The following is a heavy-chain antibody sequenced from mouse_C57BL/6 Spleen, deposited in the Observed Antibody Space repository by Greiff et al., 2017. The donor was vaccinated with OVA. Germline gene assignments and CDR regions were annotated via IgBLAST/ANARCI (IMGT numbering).Heavy chain of an antibody. V-gene: IGHV5-9*01. Sequence: EVKLMESGGGLVKPGGSLKLSCAASGFTFSSYTMSWVRQTPEKRLEWVATISGGGGNTYYPDSVKGRFTISRDNAKNTLYLQMSSLRSEDTALYYCASPPYYYGSSWFAYWGQGTLVTVSA. D-gene: IGHD1-1*01. CDR2: ISGGGGNT. CDR1: GFTFSSYT. CDR3: ASPPYYYGSSWFAY. J-gene: IGHJ3*01.